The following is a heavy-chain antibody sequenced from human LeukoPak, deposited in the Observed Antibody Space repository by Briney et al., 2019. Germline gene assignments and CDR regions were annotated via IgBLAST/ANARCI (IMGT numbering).Heavy chain of an antibody. CDR3: AKESTAIDY. J-gene: IGHJ4*02. V-gene: IGHV3-9*01. Sequence: PGRSLRLSCAASGFTFDDYAMHWVRQAPGKGLEWVSGISWNSGSIGYADSVKGRFTISRDNAKNSLYLQMNSLRAEDTALYYCAKESTAIDYWGQGTLVTVSS. D-gene: IGHD4-17*01. CDR2: ISWNSGSI. CDR1: GFTFDDYA.